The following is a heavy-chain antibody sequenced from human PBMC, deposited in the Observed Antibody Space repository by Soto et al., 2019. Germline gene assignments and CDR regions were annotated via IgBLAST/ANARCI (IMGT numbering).Heavy chain of an antibody. J-gene: IGHJ4*02. D-gene: IGHD3-22*01. CDR3: AREQYYYDSSGYTY. V-gene: IGHV3-48*02. CDR2: ISSSSSTI. CDR1: GFTFSSYS. Sequence: GGSLRLSCAASGFTFSSYSMNWVRQAPGKGLERVSYISSSSSTIYYADSVKGRFTISRDNAKNSLYQQMNSLRDEDTAVYYCAREQYYYDSSGYTYWGQGTLVTVS.